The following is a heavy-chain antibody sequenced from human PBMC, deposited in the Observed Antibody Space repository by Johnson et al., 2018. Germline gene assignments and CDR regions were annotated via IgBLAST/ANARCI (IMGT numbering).Heavy chain of an antibody. J-gene: IGHJ2*01. CDR1: GFTFSSHS. CDR2: ISSSSSYI. D-gene: IGHD3-3*01. V-gene: IGHV3-21*01. Sequence: VRLVESGGGLVKPGGSLRLCCSASGFTFSSHSMTWVRQAPGKGLEWVSSISSSSSYIYYAAPVKGRFTIFRDNAKNSLYLQINSLRVEDTAVYYCARGDYDFWSGYFRFWYFDLWGRGTLVTVSS. CDR3: ARGDYDFWSGYFRFWYFDL.